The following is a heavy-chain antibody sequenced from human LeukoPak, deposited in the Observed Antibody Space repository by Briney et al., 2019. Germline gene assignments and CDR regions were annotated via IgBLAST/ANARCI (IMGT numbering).Heavy chain of an antibody. J-gene: IGHJ4*02. CDR3: ARDRDSSGWFDY. D-gene: IGHD6-19*01. Sequence: SETLSLTCTVSGGSISGFYWGWIRQPPGKGLEWIGFIYYSGSANYNPSLKSRVTMSADTSKNQFSLKLSSVTVADTAFYYCARDRDSSGWFDYWGQGTLVTVSS. CDR1: GGSISGFY. V-gene: IGHV4-59*01. CDR2: IYYSGSA.